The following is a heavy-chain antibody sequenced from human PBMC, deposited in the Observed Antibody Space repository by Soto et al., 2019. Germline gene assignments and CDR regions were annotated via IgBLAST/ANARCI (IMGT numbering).Heavy chain of an antibody. V-gene: IGHV4-34*01. CDR2: INHSGST. D-gene: IGHD3-16*01. CDR1: GGSFSGYY. J-gene: IGHJ4*02. CDR3: ARGEVDDYVWGSYDGRKIDY. Sequence: QVQLQQWGAGLLKPSETLSLTCAVYGGSFSGYYWSWIRQPPGKGLEWIGEINHSGSTNYNPSLKSRVTISVDTSKNQFSLKLSSVTAADTAVYYCARGEVDDYVWGSYDGRKIDYWGQGTLVTVSS.